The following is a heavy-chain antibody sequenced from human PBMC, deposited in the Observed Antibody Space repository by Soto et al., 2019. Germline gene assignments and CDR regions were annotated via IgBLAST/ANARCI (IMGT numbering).Heavy chain of an antibody. CDR2: ISAYNGNT. CDR3: AKDPPPPDY. CDR1: GYTFASYA. Sequence: ASVKVSCKASGYTFASYAISWMRQAPGQGLEWMGWISAYNGNTNYAQKLQGRVTMTTDTSTSTAYMELRSLRSDDTAAYYCAKDPPPPDYGGQGTLVTVSS. V-gene: IGHV1-18*01. J-gene: IGHJ4*02.